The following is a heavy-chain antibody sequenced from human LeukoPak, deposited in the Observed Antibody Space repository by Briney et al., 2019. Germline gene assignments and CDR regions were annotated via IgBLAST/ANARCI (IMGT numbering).Heavy chain of an antibody. CDR1: GFTFSDFY. Sequence: GGSLRLSCAASGFTFSDFYMTWIRQAPGKGLEWISYISEDGRITYYADSLKGRFTISRDNAKNSLSLQVDSLRADDTAVYFCARRGNTDSWTDLIDYWGQGTLVTVSS. CDR2: ISEDGRIT. D-gene: IGHD3/OR15-3a*01. V-gene: IGHV3-11*01. J-gene: IGHJ4*02. CDR3: ARRGNTDSWTDLIDY.